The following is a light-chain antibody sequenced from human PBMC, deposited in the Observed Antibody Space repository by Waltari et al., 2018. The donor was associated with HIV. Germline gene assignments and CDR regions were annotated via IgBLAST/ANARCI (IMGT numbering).Light chain of an antibody. V-gene: IGLV3-19*01. CDR1: RLRSYY. J-gene: IGLJ1*01. Sequence: SSELTQDPAVSVALGQTVRITCPGDRLRSYYASWYQQKPGQAPLLVIYGKNNRPSGIPDRFSGSSSGNTASLTITGAQAEDEADYYCNSRDSSGNYVFGTGTKVTVL. CDR3: NSRDSSGNYV. CDR2: GKN.